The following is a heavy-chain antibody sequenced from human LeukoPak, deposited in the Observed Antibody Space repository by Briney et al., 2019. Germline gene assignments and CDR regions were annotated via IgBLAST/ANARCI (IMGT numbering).Heavy chain of an antibody. CDR1: GYTFTGYY. CDR3: ARVRRYSSSGDDP. V-gene: IGHV1-2*02. Sequence: GASVKVSCKASGYTFTGYYMHWVRQAPGQGLEWMGWINPDSGGTNYAQKFQGRVTMTRDTSISTAYMELSRLRSDDTAVYYCARVRRYSSSGDDPWGQGTLVTVSS. D-gene: IGHD6-13*01. CDR2: INPDSGGT. J-gene: IGHJ5*02.